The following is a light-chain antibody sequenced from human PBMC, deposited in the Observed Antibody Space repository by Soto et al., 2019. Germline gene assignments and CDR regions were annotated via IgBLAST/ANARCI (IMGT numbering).Light chain of an antibody. CDR2: DAS. CDR3: QQYTSYSYP. CDR1: QSISSW. V-gene: IGKV1-5*01. J-gene: IGKJ2*01. Sequence: DIQMTQSPSTLSASVGDRVTITCRASQSISSWLAWYQQKPGKAAKLLIYDASSLECVVPSSCSGGGSGTEFTLTISSLQPDDLATYCSQQYTSYSYPFGQGNNREI.